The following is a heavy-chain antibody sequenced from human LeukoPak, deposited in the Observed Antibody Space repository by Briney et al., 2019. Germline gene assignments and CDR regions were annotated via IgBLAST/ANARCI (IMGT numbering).Heavy chain of an antibody. D-gene: IGHD6-13*01. CDR2: ISGSGGST. Sequence: GGSLRLSCAASGFTFSSYAMSWVRQAPEKGLEWVSAISGSGGSTYYADSVKGRFTISRDNSKNTLYLQMNSLRAEDTAVYYCARVGEQQLAVDYWGQGTLVTVSS. CDR1: GFTFSSYA. CDR3: ARVGEQQLAVDY. J-gene: IGHJ4*02. V-gene: IGHV3-23*01.